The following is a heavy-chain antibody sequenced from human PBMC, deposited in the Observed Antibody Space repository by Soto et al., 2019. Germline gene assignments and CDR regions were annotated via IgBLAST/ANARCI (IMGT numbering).Heavy chain of an antibody. J-gene: IGHJ5*02. CDR2: ISGSGGSK. Sequence: EVQLLESGGNLVQPGGSLRLSCAASGFTFSSYAMSWVRQAPGKGLEWVSAISGSGGSKYYADSVKGRFTISRDSSENTLYVPMTSLRADDTAVYYCANVRYAVAVTAMGSWGQATLVSVSS. CDR1: GFTFSSYA. V-gene: IGHV3-23*01. CDR3: ANVRYAVAVTAMGS. D-gene: IGHD2-2*01.